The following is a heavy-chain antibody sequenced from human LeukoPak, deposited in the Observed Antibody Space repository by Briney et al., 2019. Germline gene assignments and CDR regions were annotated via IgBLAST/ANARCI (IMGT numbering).Heavy chain of an antibody. Sequence: GGSLRLSCAASGFTFSSYGMHWVRQAPGKGLEWVAVISYDGSNKYYADSVKGRFTISRDNSKNTLYLQMNSLRAEDTAVYYCARAIEEMATTGVFDYWGQGTLVTVSS. V-gene: IGHV3-30*03. D-gene: IGHD5-24*01. CDR2: ISYDGSNK. CDR1: GFTFSSYG. CDR3: ARAIEEMATTGVFDY. J-gene: IGHJ4*02.